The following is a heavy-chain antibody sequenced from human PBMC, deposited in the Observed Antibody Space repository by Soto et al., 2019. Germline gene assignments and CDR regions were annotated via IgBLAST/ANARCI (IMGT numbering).Heavy chain of an antibody. V-gene: IGHV1-69*13. J-gene: IGHJ6*02. CDR1: GGTFSSYA. Sequence: GASVKVSCKASGGTFSSYAISWVRQAPGQGLEWMGGIIPIFGTANYAQKFQGRATITADESTSTAYMELSSLRSEDTAVYYCARDRGGEWELLNYYGMDVWGQGTTVTVSS. D-gene: IGHD1-26*01. CDR2: IIPIFGTA. CDR3: ARDRGGEWELLNYYGMDV.